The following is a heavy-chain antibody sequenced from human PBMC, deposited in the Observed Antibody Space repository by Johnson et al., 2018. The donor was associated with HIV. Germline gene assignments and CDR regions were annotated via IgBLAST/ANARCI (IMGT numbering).Heavy chain of an antibody. CDR2: IRYDGSNK. CDR1: GFTFSSYG. D-gene: IGHD1-1*01. Sequence: QVQLVESGGGVVQPGGSLRLSCAASGFTFSSYGMHWVRQAPGKGLEWVAFIRYDGSNKYYADSVQGRFTISRDNSKNTLYLQMGSLRIEDGAVYYCARTNWNDDAGGAIDIWGQGTTVTVSS. CDR3: ARTNWNDDAGGAIDI. V-gene: IGHV3-30*02. J-gene: IGHJ3*02.